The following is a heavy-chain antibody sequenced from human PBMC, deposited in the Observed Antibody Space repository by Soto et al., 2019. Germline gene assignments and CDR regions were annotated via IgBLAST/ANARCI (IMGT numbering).Heavy chain of an antibody. CDR1: GFPFIEYG. V-gene: IGHV3-23*01. J-gene: IGHJ6*02. CDR2: MTGRGGSI. D-gene: IGHD2-15*01. CDR3: AKGVMYSTKGLDV. Sequence: GGSLRLSCAASGFPFIEYGMTWVRQAPGRGLEWVSAMTGRGGSIHYAESVRGRFIISRDNSKNTLYLQMDRLRAGDTAVYYCAKGVMYSTKGLDVWGQGTTVTVS.